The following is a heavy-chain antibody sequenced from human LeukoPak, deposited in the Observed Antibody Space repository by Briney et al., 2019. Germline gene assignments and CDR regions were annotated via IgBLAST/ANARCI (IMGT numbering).Heavy chain of an antibody. CDR1: GGSISSGDYY. V-gene: IGHV4-30-4*01. Sequence: SETLSLTCTVSGGSISSGDYYWSWIRQPPGKGLEWIGYIYYSGSTYYNPSLKSRVTISVDTSKNQFSLKLSSVTAADTAVCYCARVPRSNLGFDYWGQGTLVTVSS. CDR2: IYYSGST. CDR3: ARVPRSNLGFDY. J-gene: IGHJ4*02. D-gene: IGHD7-27*01.